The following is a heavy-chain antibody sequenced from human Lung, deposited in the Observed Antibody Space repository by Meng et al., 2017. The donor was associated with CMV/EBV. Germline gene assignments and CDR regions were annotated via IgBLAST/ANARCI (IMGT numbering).Heavy chain of an antibody. J-gene: IGHJ4*02. CDR1: NGSISTYY. CDR3: ARDGSLGYFDY. V-gene: IGHV4-59*01. CDR2: IDYSGST. Sequence: SETLSLTCTVSNGSISTYYWSWIRQPPGMGLEWIAFIDYSGSTKYHPSFRSRVTISLDTSKKQFSLRLNSVTAADTAVYYCARDGSLGYFDYWGQGTLVTVSS. D-gene: IGHD5-12*01.